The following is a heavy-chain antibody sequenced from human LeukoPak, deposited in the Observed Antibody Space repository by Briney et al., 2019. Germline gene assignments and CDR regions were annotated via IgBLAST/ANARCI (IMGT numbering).Heavy chain of an antibody. D-gene: IGHD3-10*01. CDR3: AKGFLHYYYYYMDV. J-gene: IGHJ6*03. Sequence: GGSLRLSCAASGFTFSSYEMNWVRQAPGKGLEWVSYISSSGSGGSTYYADSVKGRFTISRDNSKNTLYLQMNSLRAEDTAVYYCAKGFLHYYYYYMDVWGKGTTVTVSS. V-gene: IGHV3-23*01. CDR1: GFTFSSYE. CDR2: ISSSGSGGST.